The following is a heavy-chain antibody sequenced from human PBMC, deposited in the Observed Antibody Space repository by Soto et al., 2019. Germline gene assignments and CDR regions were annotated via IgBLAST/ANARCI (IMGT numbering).Heavy chain of an antibody. Sequence: QVQLVESGGGVVQPGRSPRLSCAASGFTFSSDGMHWVRQAPGKGLEWVAVISYDGINKYYADSVRGRFTISRDNSNNTLYLQMNSLRAEDTAVYYCAKDGVFGSGSSFDYWGQGTLVTVSS. CDR2: ISYDGINK. J-gene: IGHJ4*02. CDR3: AKDGVFGSGSSFDY. V-gene: IGHV3-30*18. D-gene: IGHD3-10*01. CDR1: GFTFSSDG.